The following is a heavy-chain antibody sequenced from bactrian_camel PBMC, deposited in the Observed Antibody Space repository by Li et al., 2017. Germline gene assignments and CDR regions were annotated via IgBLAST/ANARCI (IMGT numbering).Heavy chain of an antibody. CDR1: GYTSDSYC. J-gene: IGHJ6*01. CDR3: AARFQGGFGYGGLCTDVPGDFPY. V-gene: IGHV3S55*01. Sequence: HVQLVESGGGSVQAGGSTRLSCVGSGYTSDSYCMGWFRQAPGKEREAVATFDTDGGTTYADSVKGRFTISKDNAKKILYLQMDSLKPDDTATYYCAARFQGGFGYGGLCTDVPGDFPYWGQGTQVTVS. D-gene: IGHD5*01. CDR2: FDTDGGT.